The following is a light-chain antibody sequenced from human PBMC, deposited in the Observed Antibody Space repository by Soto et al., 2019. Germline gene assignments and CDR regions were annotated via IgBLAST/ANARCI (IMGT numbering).Light chain of an antibody. V-gene: IGKV1-9*01. J-gene: IGKJ4*01. CDR1: QGISSY. Sequence: DIQLTQSPSFLSASVGDRVTITCRASQGISSYLAWYQQKPGKAPKLLIYAASTLQSGVPSRFSGSGSGTEFTLTISSLQPEDFATYYCQQLNSYLFGGGTKVEIK. CDR3: QQLNSYL. CDR2: AAS.